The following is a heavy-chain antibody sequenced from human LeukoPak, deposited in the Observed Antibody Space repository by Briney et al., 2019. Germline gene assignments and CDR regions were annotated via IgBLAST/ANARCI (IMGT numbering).Heavy chain of an antibody. CDR3: ARDYHDYGDYNWFDP. V-gene: IGHV1-2*02. Sequence: GASVKVSCKASGYTFTGYYMHWVRQAPGQGLEWMGWINPNSGGTNYAQKFQGRVTMTRDTSISTAYKELSRLRSDDTAVYYCARDYHDYGDYNWFDPWGQGTLVTVSS. CDR1: GYTFTGYY. D-gene: IGHD4-17*01. CDR2: INPNSGGT. J-gene: IGHJ5*02.